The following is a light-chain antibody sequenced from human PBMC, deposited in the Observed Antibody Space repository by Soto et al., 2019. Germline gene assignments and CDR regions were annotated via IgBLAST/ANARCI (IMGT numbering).Light chain of an antibody. CDR2: EVS. CDR3: LSYTSFSTLV. Sequence: QSVLTQPASVSGSPGQSVTISCTGTRSDVGANAFVSWYQHHPGRAPKLLLYEVSLRPSGVSSRFSGSKSGNTASLTISGLQPEDEAHYSCLSYTSFSTLVFGGGTKVTVL. J-gene: IGLJ3*02. CDR1: RSDVGANAF. V-gene: IGLV2-14*01.